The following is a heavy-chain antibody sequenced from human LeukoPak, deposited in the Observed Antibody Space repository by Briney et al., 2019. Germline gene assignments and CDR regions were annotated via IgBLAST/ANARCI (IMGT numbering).Heavy chain of an antibody. CDR1: GFTFSRNW. D-gene: IGHD3-10*02. Sequence: QPGGSLRLSCVASGFTFSRNWMTWVRQVPGKGLEWVANIKQDGSETFYGDSVKGRFTISRDNAKNSLYLQMNSLRAEDTAVYYCAELGITMIGGVWGKGTTVTISS. CDR3: AELGITMIGGV. CDR2: IKQDGSET. J-gene: IGHJ6*04. V-gene: IGHV3-7*01.